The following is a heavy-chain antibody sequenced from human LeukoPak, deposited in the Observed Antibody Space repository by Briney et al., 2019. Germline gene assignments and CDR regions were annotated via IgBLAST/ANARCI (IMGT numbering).Heavy chain of an antibody. J-gene: IGHJ4*02. CDR2: IKSKTDGGTT. Sequence: GGSLRLSCAASGFTFSSYAMSWVRQAPGKGLEWVGRIKSKTDGGTTDYAAPVKGRFTISRDDSKNTLYLQMKSLKTEDTAVYYCTTDLIKGIAAAGPFDYWGQGTLVTVSS. D-gene: IGHD6-13*01. CDR1: GFTFSSYA. CDR3: TTDLIKGIAAAGPFDY. V-gene: IGHV3-15*01.